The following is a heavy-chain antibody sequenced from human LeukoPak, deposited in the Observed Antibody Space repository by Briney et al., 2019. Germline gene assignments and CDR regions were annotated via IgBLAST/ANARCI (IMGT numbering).Heavy chain of an antibody. V-gene: IGHV3-33*08. D-gene: IGHD6-19*01. CDR3: ARDLAVAGTPAP. Sequence: GGSLRLSCAASGFTVSSSYMNWVRQAPGKGLEWVAVIWYDGSNKYYADSVKGRFTISRDNSKNTLYLQMNSLRAEDTAVYYCARDLAVAGTPAPWGQGTLVTVSS. CDR2: IWYDGSNK. J-gene: IGHJ5*02. CDR1: GFTVSSSY.